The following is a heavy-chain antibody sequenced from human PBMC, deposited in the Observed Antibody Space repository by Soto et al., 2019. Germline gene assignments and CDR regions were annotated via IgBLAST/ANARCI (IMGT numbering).Heavy chain of an antibody. CDR3: ARDKYGDYLADY. CDR2: ISSSSSTI. Sequence: GGSLRLSCAASGFTFSSYSINWGRQAPGKGLEGVSYISSSSSTIYYADSVKGRFTISRDNAKNSLYLQMNSLRAEDTAVYYCARDKYGDYLADYWGQGTLVTVSS. V-gene: IGHV3-48*01. D-gene: IGHD4-17*01. J-gene: IGHJ4*02. CDR1: GFTFSSYS.